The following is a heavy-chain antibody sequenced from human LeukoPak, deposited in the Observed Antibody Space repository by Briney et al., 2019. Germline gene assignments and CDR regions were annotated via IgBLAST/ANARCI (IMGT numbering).Heavy chain of an antibody. CDR3: ARDPATIFGVVISHWFDP. CDR2: ISAYNGNT. D-gene: IGHD3-3*01. CDR1: GYTFTSYG. V-gene: IGHV1-18*01. Sequence: GASVKVSCKASGYTFTSYGISWVRQAPGQGLEWMGWISAYNGNTNYAQKLQGRVTMTTDTSTSTAYMELRSLRSDDTAVYYCARDPATIFGVVISHWFDPWGQGTLVTVSS. J-gene: IGHJ5*02.